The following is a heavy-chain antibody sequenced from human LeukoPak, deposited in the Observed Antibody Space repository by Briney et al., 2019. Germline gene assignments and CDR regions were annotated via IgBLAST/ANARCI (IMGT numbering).Heavy chain of an antibody. CDR3: ARRIFGGSFDY. Sequence: SETLSLTCTVSGGSISSSSDYWRWIRQPPGKGLEWIGSIYYSGSPYYNPSLKSRVTISVDTSKNQFSLKLSSVTAADTAVYYCARRIFGGSFDYWGQGTLVTVSS. J-gene: IGHJ4*02. CDR1: GGSISSSSDY. D-gene: IGHD3-3*02. V-gene: IGHV4-39*01. CDR2: IYYSGSP.